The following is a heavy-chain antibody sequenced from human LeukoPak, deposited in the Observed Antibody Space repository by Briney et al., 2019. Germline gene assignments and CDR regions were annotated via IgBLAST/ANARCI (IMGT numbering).Heavy chain of an antibody. CDR3: AKDERRYCSSTSCYQHFDY. J-gene: IGHJ4*02. V-gene: IGHV3-30*18. Sequence: GRSLRLSCAASGFTFSSYGMHWVRQAPGKGLEWVAVISYDGSNKYYADSVKGRFTISRDNSKNTLYLQMNSLRAEDTAVYYCAKDERRYCSSTSCYQHFDYWGQGTLVTVSS. CDR2: ISYDGSNK. D-gene: IGHD2-2*01. CDR1: GFTFSSYG.